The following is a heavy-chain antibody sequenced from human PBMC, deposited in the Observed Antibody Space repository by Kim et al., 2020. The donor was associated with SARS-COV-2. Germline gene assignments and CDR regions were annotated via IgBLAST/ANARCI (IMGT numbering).Heavy chain of an antibody. V-gene: IGHV4-34*01. Sequence: SETLSLTCAVYGGSFSGYYWSWVRQPPGKGLEWIGEINHSGSTNYNPSLKSRVTISVDTSKNQFSLKLSSVTAADTAVYYCASSTGYYRSNWFDPWGQGTLVTVSS. CDR2: INHSGST. CDR1: GGSFSGYY. D-gene: IGHD3-9*01. CDR3: ASSTGYYRSNWFDP. J-gene: IGHJ5*02.